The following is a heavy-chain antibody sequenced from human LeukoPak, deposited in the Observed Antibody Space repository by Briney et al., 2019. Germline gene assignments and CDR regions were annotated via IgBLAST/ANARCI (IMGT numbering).Heavy chain of an antibody. CDR3: ARGVVLWFGCFDY. CDR2: ISSSGSTI. CDR1: GFTFSSYE. V-gene: IGHV3-48*03. J-gene: IGHJ4*02. Sequence: GGSLRLSCAASGFTFSSYEMNWVRQAPGKGLEWVSYISSSGSTIYYEDSVKGRFTISRDNAKNSLYLQMNSLRAEDTAVYYCARGVVLWFGCFDYWGQGTLVTVSS. D-gene: IGHD3-10*01.